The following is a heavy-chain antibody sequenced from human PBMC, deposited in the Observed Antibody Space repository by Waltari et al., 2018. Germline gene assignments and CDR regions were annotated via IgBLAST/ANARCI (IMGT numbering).Heavy chain of an antibody. D-gene: IGHD3-10*01. V-gene: IGHV4-39*02. Sequence: QLQLQESGPGLVKPSETLSLTCTVSGGSIHSTVYYWAWIRQPPGKGLEWIGYIYDTGRTNYNPSLRSRVAMSIDTSKNKFSLKRSAVTAADTAVYFCARGHNYYGVAFWGQGTTVTVSS. J-gene: IGHJ6*02. CDR1: GGSIHSTVYY. CDR2: IYDTGRT. CDR3: ARGHNYYGVAF.